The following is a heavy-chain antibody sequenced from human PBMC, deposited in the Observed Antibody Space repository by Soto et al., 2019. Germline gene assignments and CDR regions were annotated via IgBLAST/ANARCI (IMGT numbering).Heavy chain of an antibody. Sequence: KPSETLSLTCTVSGGSISSYYWSWIRQPPGKGLEWIGYIYYSGSTNYNPSLKSRVTISVDTSKNQFSLKLSSVTAADTAVYYCARQQLPAGGDFDYWGQGTLVTVSS. CDR3: ARQQLPAGGDFDY. D-gene: IGHD2-2*01. V-gene: IGHV4-59*08. J-gene: IGHJ4*02. CDR2: IYYSGST. CDR1: GGSISSYY.